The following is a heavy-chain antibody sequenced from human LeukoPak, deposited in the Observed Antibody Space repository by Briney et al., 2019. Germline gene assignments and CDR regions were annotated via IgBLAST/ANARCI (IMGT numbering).Heavy chain of an antibody. CDR1: GYSFTSYW. Sequence: GESLKISCKGSGYSFTSYWIGWVRQMPGKGLEWMGIIYPGDSDTRYSPSFQGQVTISADKSISTAYLQWSSLKALDTAMYYCARRGIAAAGIGLNYFDYWGQGTLVTVSS. V-gene: IGHV5-51*01. CDR3: ARRGIAAAGIGLNYFDY. D-gene: IGHD6-13*01. J-gene: IGHJ4*02. CDR2: IYPGDSDT.